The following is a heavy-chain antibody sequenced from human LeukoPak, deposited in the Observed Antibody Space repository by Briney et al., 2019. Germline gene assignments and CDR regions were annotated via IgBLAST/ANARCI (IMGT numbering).Heavy chain of an antibody. CDR2: IYSGGST. D-gene: IGHD6-13*01. CDR3: ARSRPGTEAGQPNFDY. J-gene: IGHJ4*02. V-gene: IGHV3-53*01. CDR1: GFTVSSNY. Sequence: GGSLRLSCAASGFTVSSNYMSWVRQAPGKGLECVSVIYSGGSTYYADSVKGRFTISRDNSKNTLYLQMNSLRAEDTAVYYCARSRPGTEAGQPNFDYWGQGTLVTVSS.